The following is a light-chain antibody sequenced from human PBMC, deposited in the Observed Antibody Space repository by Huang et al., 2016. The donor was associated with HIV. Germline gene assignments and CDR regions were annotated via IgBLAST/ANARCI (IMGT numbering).Light chain of an antibody. J-gene: IGKJ4*01. CDR3: QQYFTSPPLT. CDR1: QGISNS. CDR2: AAS. V-gene: IGKV1-NL1*01. Sequence: DIQMTQYPSSLSASVGDRVTITCRASQGISNSLAWYQQKPGRAPKLLVYAASRLGSGVPSRFSGRGSGTDYTLTISRLQPEDFATYYCQQYFTSPPLTFGGGTKVEIK.